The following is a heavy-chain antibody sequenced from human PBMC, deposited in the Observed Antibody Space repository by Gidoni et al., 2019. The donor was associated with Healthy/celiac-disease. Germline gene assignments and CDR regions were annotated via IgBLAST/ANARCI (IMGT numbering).Heavy chain of an antibody. J-gene: IGHJ6*02. CDR2: ISAYNGNT. V-gene: IGHV1-18*01. Sequence: QVQLVQSGAEVKKPGASVKVSCKASGYTFPSYGISWVRQAPGQGLEWMGWISAYNGNTNYAQKLQGRVTMTTDTSTSTAYMELRSLRSDDTAVYYCAREFGGVIEDYYYGMDVWGQGTTVTVSS. D-gene: IGHD3-16*02. CDR1: GYTFPSYG. CDR3: AREFGGVIEDYYYGMDV.